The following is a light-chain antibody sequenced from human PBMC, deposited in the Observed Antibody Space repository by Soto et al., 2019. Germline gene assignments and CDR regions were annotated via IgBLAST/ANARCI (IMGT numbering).Light chain of an antibody. CDR3: HQYATPPLT. CDR1: QSVGNNY. V-gene: IGKV3D-20*01. CDR2: EAT. Sequence: EILLTQSRATLSLSPGERATLSCGASQSVGNNYLGWYQLKPGLAPRLLIFEATRRATGIPDRFSGSGSGSDLTLTISRLEPEDFAMYYCHQYATPPLTFGGGTKVDI. J-gene: IGKJ4*01.